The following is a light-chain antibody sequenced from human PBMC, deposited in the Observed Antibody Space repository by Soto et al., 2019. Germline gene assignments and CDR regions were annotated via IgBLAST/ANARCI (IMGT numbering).Light chain of an antibody. CDR3: CSYAGSGTFYV. Sequence: QSALTQPASVSGSPGQSITFSCTGTSSDVGSYNPVSWYQQHPGKAPKLMISEVSKRPSGVSNRFSGSKSGNTASLTISGLQAEDEADYYCCSYAGSGTFYVFGTGTKSPS. J-gene: IGLJ1*01. V-gene: IGLV2-23*02. CDR2: EVS. CDR1: SSDVGSYNP.